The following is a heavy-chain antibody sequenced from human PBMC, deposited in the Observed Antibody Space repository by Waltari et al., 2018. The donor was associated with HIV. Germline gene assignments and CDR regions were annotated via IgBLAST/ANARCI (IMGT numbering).Heavy chain of an antibody. J-gene: IGHJ4*02. CDR3: ARYPEAFDWLLGPYYFDS. CDR2: ISAYNGNR. V-gene: IGHV1-18*01. Sequence: QVQLVPSGAEVKKPGALVKVTCKAFGFTFTRYGISWLRQAPGQGLGWMGWISAYNGNRNYAQKFKGRVTMTTDTSTITAYMELRSLRSDDTAVYYCARYPEAFDWLLGPYYFDSWGQGTLVTVSS. D-gene: IGHD3-9*01. CDR1: GFTFTRYG.